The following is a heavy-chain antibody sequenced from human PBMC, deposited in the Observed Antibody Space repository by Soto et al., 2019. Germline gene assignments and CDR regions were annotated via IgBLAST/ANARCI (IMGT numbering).Heavy chain of an antibody. Sequence: GESLKISCKGSGYSFTTYWLAWVHQMPGKGLEYMGIIYPGDSDTRYSPSFQGQVTISADKSVNTAYLQWTSLKASDTAIYYCARARVSTPRLEDPFDIWGQGTMVTVSS. CDR3: ARARVSTPRLEDPFDI. CDR1: GYSFTTYW. CDR2: IYPGDSDT. J-gene: IGHJ3*02. D-gene: IGHD5-12*01. V-gene: IGHV5-51*07.